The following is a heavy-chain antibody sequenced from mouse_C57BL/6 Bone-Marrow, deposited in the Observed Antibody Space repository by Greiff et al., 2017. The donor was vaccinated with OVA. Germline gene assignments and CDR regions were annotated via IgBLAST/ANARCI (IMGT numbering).Heavy chain of an antibody. CDR3: ARHNWFAY. CDR2: ISSGGSYT. J-gene: IGHJ3*01. Sequence: EVKLVESGGDLVKPGGSLKLSCAASGFTFSSYGMSWVRQTPDKRLEWVATISSGGSYTYYPDSVKGRFTISRDNAKNTLYLQMSSLKSEDTAMYYCARHNWFAYWGQGTLVTVSA. CDR1: GFTFSSYG. V-gene: IGHV5-6*01.